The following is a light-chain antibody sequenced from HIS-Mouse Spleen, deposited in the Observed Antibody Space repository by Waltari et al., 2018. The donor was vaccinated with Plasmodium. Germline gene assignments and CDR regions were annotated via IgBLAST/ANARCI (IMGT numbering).Light chain of an antibody. CDR3: QQYNNWSFT. V-gene: IGKV3-15*01. CDR2: GAS. J-gene: IGKJ3*01. Sequence: EIVMTQSPATLSVSPGERATLSCRASQSVSSNLAWYQQKPGQAPRLLIYGASTRATGNPAKFSGSGSGTEVTLTISSLQSEDFAVYYCQQYNNWSFTFGPGTKVDIK. CDR1: QSVSSN.